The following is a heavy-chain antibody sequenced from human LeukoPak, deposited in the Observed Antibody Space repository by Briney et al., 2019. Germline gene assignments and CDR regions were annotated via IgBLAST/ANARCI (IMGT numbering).Heavy chain of an antibody. CDR2: ISYDGSNK. Sequence: PGGSLRLSCAASGFTFSSYAMHWVRQAPGKGLEWVAVISYDGSNKYYADYVKGRFTISRDNSKNTLYLQMNSLRAEDTAVYYCAREAGIAAAGPLFDYWGQGTLVTVSS. CDR1: GFTFSSYA. J-gene: IGHJ4*02. V-gene: IGHV3-30*04. CDR3: AREAGIAAAGPLFDY. D-gene: IGHD6-13*01.